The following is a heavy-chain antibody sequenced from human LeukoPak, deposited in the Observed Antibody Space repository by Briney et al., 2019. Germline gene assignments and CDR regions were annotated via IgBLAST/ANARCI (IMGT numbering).Heavy chain of an antibody. J-gene: IGHJ5*02. Sequence: ASVKVSCKASGYTFTGYYMHWVRQAPGQGLEWMGWINPNSGSTNYAQKFQGRVTMTRDTSISTAYMELSRLRSDDTAVYYCARVMVRGVKQDWFDPWGQGTLVTVSS. D-gene: IGHD3-10*01. CDR3: ARVMVRGVKQDWFDP. CDR2: INPNSGST. CDR1: GYTFTGYY. V-gene: IGHV1-2*02.